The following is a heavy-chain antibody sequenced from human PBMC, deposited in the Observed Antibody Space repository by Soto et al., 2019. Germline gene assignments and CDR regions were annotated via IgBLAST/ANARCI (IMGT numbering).Heavy chain of an antibody. CDR3: AKPTKDYVWGSYRSYAFDI. Sequence: GGSLRLSCAASGFTFSSYSMNWVRQAPGKGLEWVSSISSSSSYIKHADSVKGRFTISRDNSKNTLYLQMNSLRAEDTAVYYCAKPTKDYVWGSYRSYAFDIWGQGTMVTVSS. CDR1: GFTFSSYS. D-gene: IGHD3-16*02. V-gene: IGHV3-21*04. J-gene: IGHJ3*02. CDR2: ISSSSSYI.